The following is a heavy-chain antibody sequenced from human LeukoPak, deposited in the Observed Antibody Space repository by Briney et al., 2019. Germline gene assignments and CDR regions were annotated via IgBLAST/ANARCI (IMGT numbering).Heavy chain of an antibody. CDR2: IYHSGST. J-gene: IGHJ5*02. D-gene: IGHD3-10*01. Sequence: SETLSLTCTVSSGSISTYYWSWIRQPPGKGLEWIGYIYHSGSTYYNPSLKSRVTISVDRSKNQFSLKLSSVTAADTAVYYCARVWYGSGKGNWFDPLGQGNLVTVSS. V-gene: IGHV4-59*12. CDR1: SGSISTYY. CDR3: ARVWYGSGKGNWFDP.